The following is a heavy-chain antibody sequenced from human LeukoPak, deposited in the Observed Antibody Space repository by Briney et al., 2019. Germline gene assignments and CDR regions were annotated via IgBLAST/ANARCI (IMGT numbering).Heavy chain of an antibody. J-gene: IGHJ4*02. CDR3: AAEGGAGEAVAGI. V-gene: IGHV1-18*01. CDR1: GYTFTSYG. D-gene: IGHD6-19*01. CDR2: ISAYDANT. Sequence: ASVKVSCKASGYTFTSYGISWVRQAPGQGLEWMGWISAYDANTNYAQKLQGRVTVTTDTSTSTAYMELRSLRSEDTAVYYCAAEGGAGEAVAGIWGQGTLVTVSS.